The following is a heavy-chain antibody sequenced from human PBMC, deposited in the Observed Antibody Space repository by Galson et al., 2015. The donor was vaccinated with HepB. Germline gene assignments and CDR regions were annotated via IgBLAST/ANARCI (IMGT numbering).Heavy chain of an antibody. V-gene: IGHV7-4-1*02. J-gene: IGHJ6*02. CDR1: GYTFTSYA. Sequence: SVKVSCKASGYTFTSYAMNWVRQAPGQGLEWMGWISTNTGNPTYAQGFTGRFVFSLDTSVSTAYLQISSLKAEDTAVYYCARERDSSSWRVYYYYGMDVWGQGTTVTVSS. CDR2: ISTNTGNP. CDR3: ARERDSSSWRVYYYYGMDV. D-gene: IGHD6-13*01.